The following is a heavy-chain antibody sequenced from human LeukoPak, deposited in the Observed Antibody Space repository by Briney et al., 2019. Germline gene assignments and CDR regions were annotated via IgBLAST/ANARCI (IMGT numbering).Heavy chain of an antibody. CDR3: AREGDCTNGVCQPLAFDI. CDR2: IYYSGST. V-gene: IGHV4-39*07. D-gene: IGHD2-8*01. Sequence: PSETLSLTCTVSGGSISSSSYYWGWLRPPPGQGLEWIVSIYYSGSTYYNPSLKRRITITVDPSKNQFSLKLRSVTAADTAVYYCAREGDCTNGVCQPLAFDIWGQGTMVSVSS. CDR1: GGSISSSSYY. J-gene: IGHJ3*02.